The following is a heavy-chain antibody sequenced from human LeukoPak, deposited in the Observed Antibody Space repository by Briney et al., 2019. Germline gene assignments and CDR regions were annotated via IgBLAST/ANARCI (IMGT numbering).Heavy chain of an antibody. J-gene: IGHJ4*02. CDR2: IFGSGIDT. D-gene: IGHD3-10*01. CDR3: AKDLISPRSVGSSEKLDY. V-gene: IGHV3-23*01. CDR1: GFTFSSYA. Sequence: GGSLRLSCAASGFTFSSYAMSWVRQAPGKGLEWVSSIFGSGIDTQYADSVKGRFTISRDNPKNTLYLEMNSLRPEDTAIYYCAKDLISPRSVGSSEKLDYWGQGTLVTVSS.